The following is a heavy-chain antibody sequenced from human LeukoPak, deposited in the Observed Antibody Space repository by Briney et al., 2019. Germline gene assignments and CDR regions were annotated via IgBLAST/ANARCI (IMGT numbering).Heavy chain of an antibody. CDR2: INPNSGGT. Sequence: ASVKVSCKASGYTFTGYYMHWVRQAPGQGLEWMGWINPNSGGTNYAQKFQGRVTMTRDTSISTAYMELSRLRSDDTAVYYCARAATVTEAYYYYYYMDVWGKGTTVTVSS. D-gene: IGHD4-17*01. V-gene: IGHV1-2*02. J-gene: IGHJ6*03. CDR1: GYTFTGYY. CDR3: ARAATVTEAYYYYYYMDV.